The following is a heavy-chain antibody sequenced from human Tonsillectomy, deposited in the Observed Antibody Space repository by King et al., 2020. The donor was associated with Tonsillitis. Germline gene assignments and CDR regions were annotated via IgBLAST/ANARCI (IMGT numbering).Heavy chain of an antibody. CDR3: ARSPYFEYVWGSYRQGPFDY. J-gene: IGHJ4*02. Sequence: VQLVESGGGLVKPGGSLRLSCAASGLTFSSYSMNWVRQAPGKGLEWVSSISSSGTYIYYADSVKGRFTISRDNAKNSLFLQMNSLRAEDTAVYYCARSPYFEYVWGSYRQGPFDYWGQGTLVTVSS. CDR1: GLTFSSYS. CDR2: ISSSGTYI. V-gene: IGHV3-21*01. D-gene: IGHD3-16*02.